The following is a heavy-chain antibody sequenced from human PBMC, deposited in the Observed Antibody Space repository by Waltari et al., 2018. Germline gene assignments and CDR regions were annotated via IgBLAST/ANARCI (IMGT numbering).Heavy chain of an antibody. J-gene: IGHJ4*02. Sequence: EVQLLESGGGLVQPGGSLRLSCEASGFTFSRSAMSWVRQAPGKGLEWVSGISGIGDRTDDADSGKGRFTSSRDNSKNTLSLQMNSLRVEDTAIYYCAKGANPQHPYHFENWGQGTLVTVSS. CDR1: GFTFSRSA. V-gene: IGHV3-23*01. CDR2: ISGIGDRT. CDR3: AKGANPQHPYHFEN.